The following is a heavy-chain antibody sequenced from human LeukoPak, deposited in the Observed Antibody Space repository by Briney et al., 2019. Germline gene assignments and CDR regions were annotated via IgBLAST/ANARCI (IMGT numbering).Heavy chain of an antibody. CDR1: GGTFSSYA. V-gene: IGHV1-2*02. D-gene: IGHD5-18*01. CDR3: ARSSRGYSYGPVDY. CDR2: INPNSGGT. J-gene: IGHJ4*02. Sequence: ASVKVPCKASGGTFSSYAISWVRQAPGQGLEWMGWINPNSGGTNYAQKFQGRVTMTRDTSISTAYMELSRLRSDDTAVYYCARSSRGYSYGPVDYWGQGTLVTVSS.